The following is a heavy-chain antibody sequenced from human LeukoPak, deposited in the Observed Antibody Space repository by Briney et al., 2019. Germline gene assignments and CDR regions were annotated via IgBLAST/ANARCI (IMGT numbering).Heavy chain of an antibody. CDR3: AKGGATSMVRGVITYFDY. J-gene: IGHJ4*02. CDR2: TNNDGSIT. V-gene: IGHV3-74*01. Sequence: GGSLRLSCAASGFIFSSYWMDWIRQAPGKGLVWVSRTNNDGSITTYADSVKGRFTISRDNAKNTLYLQMNSLRAEDTAVYYCAKGGATSMVRGVITYFDYWGQGTLVTVSS. CDR1: GFIFSSYW. D-gene: IGHD3-10*01.